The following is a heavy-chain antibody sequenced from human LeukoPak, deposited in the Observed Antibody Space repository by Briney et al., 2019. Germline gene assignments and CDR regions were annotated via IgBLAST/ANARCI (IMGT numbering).Heavy chain of an antibody. J-gene: IGHJ4*02. CDR2: ISGDGGST. V-gene: IGHV3-43*02. CDR3: AKDKHYYDSSGLDH. D-gene: IGHD3-22*01. Sequence: PGGSLRLSCAASGFTFDDYAMHWVRQAPGKGLEWVSLISGDGGSTYYADSVKGRFTISRDNSKNSLYLQMNGLRTEDTALYYCAKDKHYYDSSGLDHWGQGTLVAVSS. CDR1: GFTFDDYA.